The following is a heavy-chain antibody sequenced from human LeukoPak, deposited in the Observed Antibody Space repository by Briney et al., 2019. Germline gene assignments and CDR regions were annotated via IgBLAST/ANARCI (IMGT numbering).Heavy chain of an antibody. Sequence: ASVKVSCKASGYTFTSYGISWVRQAPGQGLEWMGWISAYNGNTNYAQKLQGRVTMTRDMSTSTDYMELSSLRSEDTAVYYCARNYSVEGSAVGFGPWGQGTLVTVSS. D-gene: IGHD4-23*01. CDR2: ISAYNGNT. V-gene: IGHV1-18*01. CDR3: ARNYSVEGSAVGFGP. J-gene: IGHJ5*02. CDR1: GYTFTSYG.